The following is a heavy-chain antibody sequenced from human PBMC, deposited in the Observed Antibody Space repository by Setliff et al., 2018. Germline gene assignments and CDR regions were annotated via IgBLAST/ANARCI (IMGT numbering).Heavy chain of an antibody. J-gene: IGHJ3*01. CDR1: GDTLRTYS. CDR3: ARYQSPPYYHPASGDAFDS. CDR2: IIPIFGAA. V-gene: IGHV1-69*05. D-gene: IGHD1-26*01. Sequence: ASVKVSCKASGDTLRTYSINWVRQAPGQGLEWMGGIIPIFGAADYAQKFQGRVTITTDESASTSYMELISLRSDDTAVYYCARYQSPPYYHPASGDAFDSWGQGTLVTVSS.